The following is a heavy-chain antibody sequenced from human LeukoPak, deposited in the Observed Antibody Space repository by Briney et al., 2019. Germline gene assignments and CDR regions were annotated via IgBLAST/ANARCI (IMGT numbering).Heavy chain of an antibody. Sequence: SETLSLTCAVYGDSFSGYYRGWVRQSPGKGLEWIGNIYSSGNTYYNASLKSRVTMYIDTSKNQFSLKLSSVTAADTAMYYCAKSNGYGLIDYWGQGTLVTVSS. CDR1: GDSFSGYY. D-gene: IGHD5-12*01. CDR3: AKSNGYGLIDY. V-gene: IGHV4-59*04. CDR2: IYSSGNT. J-gene: IGHJ4*02.